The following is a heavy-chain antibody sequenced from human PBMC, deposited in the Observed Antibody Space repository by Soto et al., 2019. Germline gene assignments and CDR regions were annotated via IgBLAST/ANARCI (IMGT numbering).Heavy chain of an antibody. J-gene: IGHJ4*02. V-gene: IGHV4-59*01. CDR1: GGSLSVYY. Sequence: SETLSLTCTISGGSLSVYYWSWIRQSPGKGLEWLAFIYNTGSAYYNPSLKSRLTISIGTSRNDFSLNLRSVTAADTAVYYCVGSGSYLHIDYWGQGTLVT. CDR2: IYNTGSA. D-gene: IGHD3-10*01. CDR3: VGSGSYLHIDY.